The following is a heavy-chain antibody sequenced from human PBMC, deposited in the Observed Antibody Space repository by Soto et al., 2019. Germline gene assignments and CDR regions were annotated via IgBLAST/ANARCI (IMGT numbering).Heavy chain of an antibody. CDR3: AKRPFISAGPGMDV. Sequence: RLFCAAPWFSFFNYALSWGPPGPGKGLEWVSAISGSGGSTYYADSVKGRFTISRDNSKNTLYLQMNSLRAEDTAVYYCAKRPFISAGPGMDVWGQGTTVTAP. CDR2: ISGSGGST. D-gene: IGHD3-10*01. V-gene: IGHV3-23*01. J-gene: IGHJ6*02. CDR1: WFSFFNYA.